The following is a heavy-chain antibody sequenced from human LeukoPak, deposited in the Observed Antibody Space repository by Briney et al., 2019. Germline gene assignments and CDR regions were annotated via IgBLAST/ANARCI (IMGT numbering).Heavy chain of an antibody. CDR3: AKDVGKWESLHFFDY. Sequence: PGGSLRLSCLTSGFTLSTNAVSWVRQASGKGLEWISGISGSGASTYYADSVKGRFTISRDDSRNTLYLQMNSLRGDDTAVYYCAKDVGKWESLHFFDYWGQGTLVTVSS. CDR1: GFTLSTNA. V-gene: IGHV3-23*01. D-gene: IGHD1-26*01. J-gene: IGHJ4*02. CDR2: ISGSGAST.